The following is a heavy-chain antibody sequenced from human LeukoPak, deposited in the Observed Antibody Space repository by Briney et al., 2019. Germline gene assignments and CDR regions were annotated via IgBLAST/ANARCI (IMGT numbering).Heavy chain of an antibody. CDR3: ARGRRYYGSGSYYDPNYYYYYMDV. J-gene: IGHJ6*03. CDR2: IYHSGST. CDR1: GGSISSSNW. V-gene: IGHV4-4*02. D-gene: IGHD3-10*01. Sequence: SGTLSLTCAVSGGSISSSNWWSWVRQPPGKGLEWIGEIYHSGSTNYNPSLKSRVTISVDTSKNQFSLKLSSVTAADTAVYYCARGRRYYGSGSYYDPNYYYYYMDVWGKGTTVTISS.